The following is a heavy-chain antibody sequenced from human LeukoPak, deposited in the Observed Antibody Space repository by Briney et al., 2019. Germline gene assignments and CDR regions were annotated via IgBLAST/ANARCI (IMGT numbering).Heavy chain of an antibody. Sequence: GGSLRLSCAASGFTFSGYSMNWVRQAPGKGLVWVSRIKGDGSHTIYADSVKGRFTISRDNAKNTLYLQMKSLRAEDTAVYYCVRDWDHFDFDSWGLGTLVTVSS. V-gene: IGHV3-74*01. CDR2: IKGDGSHT. CDR3: VRDWDHFDFDS. J-gene: IGHJ5*01. D-gene: IGHD3-9*01. CDR1: GFTFSGYS.